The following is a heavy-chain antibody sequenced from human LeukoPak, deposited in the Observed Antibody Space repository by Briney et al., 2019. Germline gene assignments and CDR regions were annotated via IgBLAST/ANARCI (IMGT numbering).Heavy chain of an antibody. D-gene: IGHD6-13*01. Sequence: KPSETLSLTCTVSSGSISHDYWSWVRQPPGKGLEWIGYIYYSGSTNYNPSLKSRVTISVDTSKNQFSLKLSSVTAADTAVYYCARDFYGSNWGQGTLVTVSS. V-gene: IGHV4-59*01. CDR1: SGSISHDY. CDR3: ARDFYGSN. CDR2: IYYSGST. J-gene: IGHJ4*02.